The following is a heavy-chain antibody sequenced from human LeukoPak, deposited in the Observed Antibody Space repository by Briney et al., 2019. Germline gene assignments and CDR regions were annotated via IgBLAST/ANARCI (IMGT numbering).Heavy chain of an antibody. D-gene: IGHD3-10*01. V-gene: IGHV4-34*01. Sequence: PSETLSLTCAVYGGSFSGYYWSWIRQPPGKGLEWIGEINHSGSTNYNPSLKSRVTISVDTSKNQFSLKLSSVTAADTAVYYCARGRRNNYYGSGSYLAYWGQGTPVTVSS. J-gene: IGHJ4*02. CDR1: GGSFSGYY. CDR2: INHSGST. CDR3: ARGRRNNYYGSGSYLAY.